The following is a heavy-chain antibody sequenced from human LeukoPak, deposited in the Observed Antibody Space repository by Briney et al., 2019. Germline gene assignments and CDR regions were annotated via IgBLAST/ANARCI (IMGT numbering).Heavy chain of an antibody. CDR2: ISWNSGSI. Sequence: QPGGSLRLSCAASGFTFDDYAMHWVRQAPGKGLEWVSGISWNSGSIGYADSVKGRFTISRDNAKNSLYLQMNSLRAEDTALYYCAKVGVDLDYWGQGTLVTVSS. D-gene: IGHD2-15*01. CDR3: AKVGVDLDY. J-gene: IGHJ4*02. CDR1: GFTFDDYA. V-gene: IGHV3-9*01.